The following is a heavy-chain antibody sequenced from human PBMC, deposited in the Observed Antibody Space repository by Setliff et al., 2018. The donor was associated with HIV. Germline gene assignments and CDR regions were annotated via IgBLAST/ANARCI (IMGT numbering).Heavy chain of an antibody. CDR2: INPSSGDT. J-gene: IGHJ4*02. D-gene: IGHD3-10*01. CDR1: GYSFTNYY. V-gene: IGHV1-46*01. Sequence: GASVKVSCKASGYSFTNYYIHWVRQAPGQGLEWMGVINPSSGDTLYAQNFQGRVTVTRDTSTSTVYMELSSLRSEDTAVYYCARRGSGSSFDFEYWGQGTLVTVSS. CDR3: ARRGSGSSFDFEY.